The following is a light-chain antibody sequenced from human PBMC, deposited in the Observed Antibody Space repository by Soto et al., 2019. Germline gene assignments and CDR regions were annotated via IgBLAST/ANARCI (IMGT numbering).Light chain of an antibody. CDR3: TSYTSSNSLVV. J-gene: IGLJ3*02. Sequence: QSALTQPASVSESPGQSITISCTGTSSDVGAYDYVSWYQQHPGKAPKLMIYDVSNRPSGVSNRFSGSKSGNTASLTISGLQAEDEAHYYCTSYTSSNSLVVFGGGTKVTVL. CDR1: SSDVGAYDY. V-gene: IGLV2-14*03. CDR2: DVS.